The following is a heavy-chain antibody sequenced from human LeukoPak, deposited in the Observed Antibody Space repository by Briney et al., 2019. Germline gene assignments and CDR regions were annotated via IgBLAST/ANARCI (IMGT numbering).Heavy chain of an antibody. CDR3: ARLKDSSGYYPNYFDY. CDR2: IYHSGNT. Sequence: PSQTLSLTCAVSGYSISSGYYWGWLRQPPGKGLEWIGSIYHSGNTYYNPSLKSRVTISLGTSKNQFSLKLSSVTATDTAVYYCARLKDSSGYYPNYFDYWGQGTLVTVSS. V-gene: IGHV4-38-2*01. CDR1: GYSISSGYY. D-gene: IGHD3-22*01. J-gene: IGHJ4*02.